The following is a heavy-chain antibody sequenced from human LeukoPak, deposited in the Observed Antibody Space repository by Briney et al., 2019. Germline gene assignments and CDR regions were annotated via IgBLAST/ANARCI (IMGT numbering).Heavy chain of an antibody. CDR2: ISYDGSAK. J-gene: IGHJ4*02. CDR1: GFTFSSYG. CDR3: AKDSQDYGLDY. Sequence: PGRSLRLSCAASGFTFSSYGMHWVRQAPGKGLEWVAYISYDGSAKYYADSVKGRFTISRDNSKNTLYLQMNSLRPEDTAVYYCAKDSQDYGLDYWGQGTLVTVSS. V-gene: IGHV3-30*18. D-gene: IGHD4-17*01.